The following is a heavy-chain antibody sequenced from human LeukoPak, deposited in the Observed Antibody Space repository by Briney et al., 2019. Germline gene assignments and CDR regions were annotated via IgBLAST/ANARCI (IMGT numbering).Heavy chain of an antibody. CDR3: AKVSSGWASDY. CDR2: ISSSSSYI. D-gene: IGHD6-19*01. CDR1: GFTFSSYS. Sequence: GVLRLSCAASGFTFSSYSMNWVRQAPGKGLEWVSSISSSSSYIYYADSVKGRFTISRDNAKNSLYLQMNSLRAEDTAVYYCAKVSSGWASDYWGQGTLVTVSS. J-gene: IGHJ4*02. V-gene: IGHV3-21*04.